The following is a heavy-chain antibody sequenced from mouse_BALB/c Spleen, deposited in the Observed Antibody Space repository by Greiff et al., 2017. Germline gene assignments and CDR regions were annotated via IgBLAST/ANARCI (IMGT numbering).Heavy chain of an antibody. Sequence: EVKLVESGPGLVAPSQSLSITCTVSGFSLTSYGVHWVRQTPEKRLEWVASISSGGSTYYPDSVKGRFTISRDNARNILYLQMSSLRSEDTAMYCCARESKEDAMDYWGQGTSVTVSS. CDR1: GFSLTSYG. D-gene: IGHD6-2*01. V-gene: IGHV5-6-5*01. CDR2: ISSGGST. J-gene: IGHJ4*01. CDR3: ARESKEDAMDY.